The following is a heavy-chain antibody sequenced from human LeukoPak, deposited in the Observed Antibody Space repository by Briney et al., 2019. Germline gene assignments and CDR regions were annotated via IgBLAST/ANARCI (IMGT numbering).Heavy chain of an antibody. CDR1: GGSVSSGNYY. CDR2: IYYSGSA. Sequence: SETLSLTCTVSGGSVSSGNYYWSWIRQPPGEGLEWIGYIYYSGSANYNPSLKSRVTMSVDMSKNQFSLKLSSLTAADTAVYYCARDSAGLRYWGQGTLVTVSS. J-gene: IGHJ4*02. CDR3: ARDSAGLRY. V-gene: IGHV4-61*01. D-gene: IGHD6-13*01.